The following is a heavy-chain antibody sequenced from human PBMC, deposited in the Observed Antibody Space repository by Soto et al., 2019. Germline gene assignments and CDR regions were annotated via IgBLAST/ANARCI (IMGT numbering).Heavy chain of an antibody. CDR3: ARDTPRPRYSNSRYYFDY. CDR1: GFTFSSYA. J-gene: IGHJ4*02. D-gene: IGHD4-4*01. Sequence: AGGSLRLSCAASGFTFSSYAMHWVRQAPGKGLEWVAVISYDGSNKYYADSVKGRFTISRDNSKNTLYLQMNSLRAEDTAVYYCARDTPRPRYSNSRYYFDYWGQGTLVTV. CDR2: ISYDGSNK. V-gene: IGHV3-30-3*01.